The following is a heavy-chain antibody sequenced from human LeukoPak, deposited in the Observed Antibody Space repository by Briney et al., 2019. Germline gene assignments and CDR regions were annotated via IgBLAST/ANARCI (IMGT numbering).Heavy chain of an antibody. CDR3: AKGRYGSSRYPFDY. Sequence: PGGSLRLSCAASGFTFSGCARGWVRQAPGKGLEWVSVISGGGGSTYYADSVKGRFTISRDNSKNTLYLQMNSLRAEDTAVYYCAKGRYGSSRYPFDYWGQGTLVTVSS. CDR1: GFTFSGCA. CDR2: ISGGGGST. D-gene: IGHD6-13*01. V-gene: IGHV3-23*01. J-gene: IGHJ4*02.